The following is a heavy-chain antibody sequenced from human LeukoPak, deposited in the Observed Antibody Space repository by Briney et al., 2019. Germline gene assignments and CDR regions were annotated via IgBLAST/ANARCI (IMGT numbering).Heavy chain of an antibody. CDR3: AREGYCSGGTCGFFDP. J-gene: IGHJ5*02. CDR1: GFTFSSYS. CDR2: ISSSSNTI. D-gene: IGHD2-15*01. Sequence: GGSLRLSCADSGFTFSSYSMNWVRQAPGKGLEWISYISSSSNTIYYTDSVKGRFTISRDNGKSSLYLQMNSLRDEDTAVYYCAREGYCSGGTCGFFDPWGQGTLVTVSS. V-gene: IGHV3-48*02.